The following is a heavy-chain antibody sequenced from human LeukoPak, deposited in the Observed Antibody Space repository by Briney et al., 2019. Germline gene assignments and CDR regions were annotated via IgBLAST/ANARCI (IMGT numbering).Heavy chain of an antibody. Sequence: SETLSLTCTVSGGSISSGGYYWSWIRQHPGKGLEWIGYIYYSGSTYYNPSLKSRVTISVDTSKNQFSLKLSSVTAADTAVYYCARGGIAVGLDYWGQGTLVTVSS. V-gene: IGHV4-31*03. D-gene: IGHD6-19*01. J-gene: IGHJ4*02. CDR2: IYYSGST. CDR3: ARGGIAVGLDY. CDR1: GGSISSGGYY.